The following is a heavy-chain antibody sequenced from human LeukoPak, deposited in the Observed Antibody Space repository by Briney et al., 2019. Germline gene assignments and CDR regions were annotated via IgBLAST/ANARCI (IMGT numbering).Heavy chain of an antibody. Sequence: GGSLRLSCTASGFTFGDYAMSWVRQAPGKGLEWVSAISGSGGSTYYADSVKGRFTISRDNSKNTLYLQMNSLRAEDTAVYYCAKQKNVLRYFDWLPGAWGQGTLVTVSS. V-gene: IGHV3-23*01. CDR3: AKQKNVLRYFDWLPGA. D-gene: IGHD3-9*01. CDR2: ISGSGGST. J-gene: IGHJ5*02. CDR1: GFTFGDYA.